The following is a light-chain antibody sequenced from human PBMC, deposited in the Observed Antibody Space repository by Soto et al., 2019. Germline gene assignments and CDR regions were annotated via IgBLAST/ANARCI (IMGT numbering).Light chain of an antibody. CDR3: QQYDNRPFT. V-gene: IGKV3-15*01. J-gene: IGKJ3*01. CDR1: QSVSGN. Sequence: EIVMTQSPATLSVSPGERATLSCRASQSVSGNLAWYQQKPGQAPRLRIYGASTRATGLPARFSGSGSGTEFTLTISSLQSEDFAVYYCQQYDNRPFTFGAGTKVDIK. CDR2: GAS.